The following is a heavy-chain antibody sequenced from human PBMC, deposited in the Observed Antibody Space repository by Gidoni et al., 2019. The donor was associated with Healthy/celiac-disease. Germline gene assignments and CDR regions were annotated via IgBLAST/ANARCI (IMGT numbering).Heavy chain of an antibody. CDR3: ASSPVTTRYYYYYMDV. Sequence: QVQLVESGGGLVKPGGSLRLSCAASGFTFSDYYMSWIRQAPGKGLEWVSYISSSSSYTNYADSVKGRFTISRDNAKNSLYLQMNSLRAEDTAVYYCASSPVTTRYYYYYMDVWGKGTTVTVSS. CDR2: ISSSSSYT. V-gene: IGHV3-11*05. D-gene: IGHD4-4*01. CDR1: GFTFSDYY. J-gene: IGHJ6*03.